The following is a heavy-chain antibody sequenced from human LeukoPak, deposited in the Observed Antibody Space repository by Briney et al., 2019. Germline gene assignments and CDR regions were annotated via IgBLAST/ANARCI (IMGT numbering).Heavy chain of an antibody. D-gene: IGHD3-3*01. J-gene: IGHJ5*02. V-gene: IGHV4-34*01. Sequence: SETLSLTCAVYGGSFSGYYWSWIRQPPGKGLEWIGEINHSGSTNYNPSLKSRATISVDTSKNQFSLKLSSVTAADTAVYYCAIDFWSGYYTGLFPWGQGTLVTVSS. CDR2: INHSGST. CDR1: GGSFSGYY. CDR3: AIDFWSGYYTGLFP.